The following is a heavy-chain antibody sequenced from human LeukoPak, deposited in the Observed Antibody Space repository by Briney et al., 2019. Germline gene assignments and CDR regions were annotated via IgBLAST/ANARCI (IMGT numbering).Heavy chain of an antibody. CDR3: ARDQGYCGGNCYHDAFDI. J-gene: IGHJ3*02. Sequence: SVKVSFKASGGTFSSYAISWVRQAPGQGLEWMGGIIPIFGTANYAQKFQGRVTITADESTSTAYMELSSLRSEDTAVYYCARDQGYCGGNCYHDAFDIWGQGTMVTVSS. CDR2: IIPIFGTA. V-gene: IGHV1-69*13. CDR1: GGTFSSYA. D-gene: IGHD2-21*02.